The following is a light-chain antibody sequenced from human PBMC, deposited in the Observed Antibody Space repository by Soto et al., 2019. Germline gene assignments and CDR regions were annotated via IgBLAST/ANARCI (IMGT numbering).Light chain of an antibody. CDR3: QQYSNWPPWT. V-gene: IGKV3D-15*01. Sequence: IVMTQSTATLSVSPGHRATLSCRASQSVSTNLAWYQQKPGQAPRLLIYGASTRATGIPARFSGSGSGTEFTLTISGLQSDDFAVYYCQQYSNWPPWTFGQGTRVDFK. J-gene: IGKJ1*01. CDR2: GAS. CDR1: QSVSTN.